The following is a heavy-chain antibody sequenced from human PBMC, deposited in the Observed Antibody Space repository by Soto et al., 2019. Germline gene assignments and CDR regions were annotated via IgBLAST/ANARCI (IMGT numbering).Heavy chain of an antibody. D-gene: IGHD2-21*01. CDR2: MYAGGDT. CDR3: VSRIPSWVFDY. J-gene: IGHJ4*01. Sequence: GGSLRLSCGASGLSVSDNYMGWVRQAPGRGLEWVSVMYAGGDTHYADSVKGRFTISRDKSENTLYLQMNSLRDEDTGVYFCVSRIPSWVFDYWGQGTLVTVSS. V-gene: IGHV3-53*01. CDR1: GLSVSDNY.